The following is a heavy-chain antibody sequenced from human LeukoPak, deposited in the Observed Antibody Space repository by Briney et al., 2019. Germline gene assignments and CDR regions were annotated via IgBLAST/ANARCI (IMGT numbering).Heavy chain of an antibody. V-gene: IGHV4-34*01. D-gene: IGHD3-22*01. CDR3: AVDNDSTGYYFSMDV. Sequence: SSETLSLTCAVYGGSFSGYYWSWIRQPPGKGLEWIGEINHSGSTNYNPSLKSRVTISVDTSKNQFSLKLSSVTAADTAVYYCAVDNDSTGYYFSMDVWGKGTTVTVSS. J-gene: IGHJ6*03. CDR1: GGSFSGYY. CDR2: INHSGST.